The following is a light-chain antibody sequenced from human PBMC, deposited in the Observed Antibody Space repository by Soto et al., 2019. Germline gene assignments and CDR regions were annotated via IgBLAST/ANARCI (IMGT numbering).Light chain of an antibody. V-gene: IGKV1-39*01. CDR1: QSISSY. CDR2: AAS. CDR3: QHSYSTPRT. J-gene: IGKJ1*01. Sequence: DIQMTQSPSSVAASVGDRVTITCRASQSISSYLNWYQQRPGKAPILLIYAASNLQSGVPSRFSGSGSGTEFTLTISSLQPEDFAIYYCQHSYSTPRTFGQGTKVDI.